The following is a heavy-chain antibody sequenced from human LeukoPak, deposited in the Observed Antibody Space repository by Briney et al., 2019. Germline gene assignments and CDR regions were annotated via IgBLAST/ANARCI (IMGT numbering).Heavy chain of an antibody. V-gene: IGHV2-5*01. CDR1: GISLSTSGVG. Sequence: SGPTLVNPTQTLTLTCTFSGISLSTSGVGVGWIRQPPGKALEWLALIYWNDDKRYSPSLKSRLTITKDTSKNQVVLTMTNMDPVDTATCYCAHYRITIFGVGPSNWFDPWGQGTLVTVSS. J-gene: IGHJ5*02. D-gene: IGHD3-3*01. CDR2: IYWNDDK. CDR3: AHYRITIFGVGPSNWFDP.